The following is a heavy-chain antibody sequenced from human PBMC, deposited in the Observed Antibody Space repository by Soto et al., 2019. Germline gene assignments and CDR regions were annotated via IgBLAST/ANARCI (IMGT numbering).Heavy chain of an antibody. Sequence: GGSLRLSCAASGFTFSSYGMHWVRQAPGKGLEWVAVISYDGSNKYYADSVKGRFTISRDNSKNTLYLQMNSLRAEDTAVYYCAKDASGDYFDYYYMDVWGKGTTVTVSS. CDR3: AKDASGDYFDYYYMDV. V-gene: IGHV3-30*18. D-gene: IGHD4-17*01. CDR2: ISYDGSNK. J-gene: IGHJ6*03. CDR1: GFTFSSYG.